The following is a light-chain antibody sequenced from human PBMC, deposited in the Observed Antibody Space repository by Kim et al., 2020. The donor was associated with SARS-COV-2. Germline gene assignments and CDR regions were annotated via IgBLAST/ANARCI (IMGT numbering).Light chain of an antibody. CDR1: SLRNYY. Sequence: SSELTQDPAVSVALGQTVRITCQGDSLRNYYASWYQQKPGQAPLLVIYGKNNRPSGILDRFSGSSSGDTASLTITGAQAEDEADYYCNSRGTSGDRWVFGGGTQLTVL. CDR2: GKN. J-gene: IGLJ3*02. V-gene: IGLV3-19*01. CDR3: NSRGTSGDRWV.